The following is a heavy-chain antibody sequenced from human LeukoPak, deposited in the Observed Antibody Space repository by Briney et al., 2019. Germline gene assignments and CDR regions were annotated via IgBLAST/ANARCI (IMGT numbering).Heavy chain of an antibody. J-gene: IGHJ4*02. CDR2: INPDGSTT. V-gene: IGHV3-74*01. CDR1: GFTFTNYW. Sequence: GGSLRLSCAASGFTFTNYWMFWVRQAPGKGLVWVSGINPDGSTTTYADSVKGRFTISRENAKSTLYLHMNILRIEDTAVYYCARGRYGDYHWGQGILVTVSS. D-gene: IGHD4-17*01. CDR3: ARGRYGDYH.